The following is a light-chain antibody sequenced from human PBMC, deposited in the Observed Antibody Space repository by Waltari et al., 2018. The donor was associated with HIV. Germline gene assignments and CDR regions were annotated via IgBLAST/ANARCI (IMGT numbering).Light chain of an antibody. CDR2: AAS. J-gene: IGKJ1*01. CDR3: QQLNSYPRT. Sequence: DIQLTQSPSFLSASVGDRVTITCRASHGISSYLAWYQQKPGNAPNLLIYAASTLQSGVPSRFSGSGSGTEFTLTISSLQPEDFATYYCQQLNSYPRTFGQGTKVEIK. CDR1: HGISSY. V-gene: IGKV1-9*01.